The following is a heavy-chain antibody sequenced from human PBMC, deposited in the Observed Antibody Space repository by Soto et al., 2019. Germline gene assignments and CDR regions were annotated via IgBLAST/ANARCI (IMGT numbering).Heavy chain of an antibody. CDR2: ISSSSSYI. Sequence: PGGSLRLSCAASGFTFSSYSMNWVRQAPGKGLEWVSSISSSSSYIYYADSVKGRFTISRDNAKNSLYLQMNSLRAEDTAVYYCATPLNWNDPPTDIWGQGTMVTVSS. CDR1: GFTFSSYS. V-gene: IGHV3-21*01. D-gene: IGHD1-1*01. CDR3: ATPLNWNDPPTDI. J-gene: IGHJ3*02.